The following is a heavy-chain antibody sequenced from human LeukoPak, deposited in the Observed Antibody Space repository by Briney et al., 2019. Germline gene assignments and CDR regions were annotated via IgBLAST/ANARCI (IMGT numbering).Heavy chain of an antibody. CDR1: GGSISSGSYY. D-gene: IGHD3-22*01. J-gene: IGHJ5*02. V-gene: IGHV4-61*02. CDR3: ARRGFYDTSGET. CDR2: IYTSGST. Sequence: PSQTLSLTCTVSGGSISSGSYYWSWIRQPAGKGLEWIGRIYTSGSTDYNPSLKSRVTISVDMSKNHFSLKLSSVTAADTAVYYCARRGFYDTSGETWGQGTLVTVSS.